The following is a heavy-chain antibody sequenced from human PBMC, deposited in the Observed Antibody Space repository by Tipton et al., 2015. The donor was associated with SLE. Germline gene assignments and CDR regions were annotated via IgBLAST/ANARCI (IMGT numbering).Heavy chain of an antibody. CDR3: ARDLKMSRAAAGIYYYYGMDV. CDR1: GGSFSGYY. D-gene: IGHD6-13*01. Sequence: TLSLTCAVYGGSFSGYYWSWIRQPPGKGLQWIGEINHSGSTNYNPSLKSRVTISVDTSKNQFSLKLSSVTAADTAVYYCARDLKMSRAAAGIYYYYGMDVWGQGTTVTVSS. V-gene: IGHV4-34*01. J-gene: IGHJ6*02. CDR2: INHSGST.